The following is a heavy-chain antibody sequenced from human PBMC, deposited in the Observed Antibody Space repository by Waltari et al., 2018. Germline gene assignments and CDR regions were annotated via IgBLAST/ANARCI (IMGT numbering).Heavy chain of an antibody. D-gene: IGHD3-10*01. J-gene: IGHJ6*02. CDR3: ARDPSGPWFGEFGYYYYYGMDV. CDR2: IWYDGSNK. Sequence: QVQLVESGGGVVQPGRSLRLSCAASGFTFSSYGMHWVRQAPGTGLEWVAVIWYDGSNKYYADSVKGRFTISRDNSKNTLYLQMNSLRAEDTAVYYCARDPSGPWFGEFGYYYYYGMDVWGQGTTVTVSS. V-gene: IGHV3-33*01. CDR1: GFTFSSYG.